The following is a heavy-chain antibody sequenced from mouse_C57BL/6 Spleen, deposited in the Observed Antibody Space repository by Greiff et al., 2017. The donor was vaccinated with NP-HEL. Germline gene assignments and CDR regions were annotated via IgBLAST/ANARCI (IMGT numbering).Heavy chain of an antibody. Sequence: EVQLQESGAELVKPGASVKLSCTASGFNIKDYYMHWVKQRTEQGLEWIGRIDPEDGETKYAPKFQGKATITADTSSNTAYLQLSSLTSEDTAVYYCARSVTAQAAYYYAMDYWGQGTSVTVSS. CDR2: IDPEDGET. V-gene: IGHV14-2*01. D-gene: IGHD3-2*02. CDR1: GFNIKDYY. CDR3: ARSVTAQAAYYYAMDY. J-gene: IGHJ4*01.